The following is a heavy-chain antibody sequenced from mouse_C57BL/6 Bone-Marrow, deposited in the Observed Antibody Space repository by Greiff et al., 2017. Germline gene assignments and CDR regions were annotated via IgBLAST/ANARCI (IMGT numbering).Heavy chain of an antibody. V-gene: IGHV1-64*01. J-gene: IGHJ4*01. CDR3: ASLYGSFYAMDY. D-gene: IGHD1-1*01. CDR2: IYPNSGST. CDR1: GYTFTSYW. Sequence: QVQLQQPGAELVKPGASVKLSCKASGYTFTSYWMHWVKQRPGQGLEWIGMIYPNSGSTNYNEKFKSKATLTVDKSSSTAYMQLSSLTSEDSAVYYCASLYGSFYAMDYWGQGTSVTVSS.